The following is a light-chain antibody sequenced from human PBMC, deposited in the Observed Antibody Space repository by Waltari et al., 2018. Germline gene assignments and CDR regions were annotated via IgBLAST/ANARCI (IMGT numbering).Light chain of an antibody. CDR2: DVS. Sequence: EIVLTQSPATLSLSPGERATLSCRASQSVRSYLAWYQQKLGQAPRLLIYDVSNRATGIPARFSGSGSGTDFTLTISSLEPEDFAVYYCQQYGSSRWTFGQGTKVEIK. J-gene: IGKJ1*01. CDR1: QSVRSY. CDR3: QQYGSSRWT. V-gene: IGKV3-11*01.